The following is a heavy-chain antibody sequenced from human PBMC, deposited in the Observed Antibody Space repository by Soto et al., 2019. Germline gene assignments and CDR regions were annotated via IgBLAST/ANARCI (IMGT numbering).Heavy chain of an antibody. D-gene: IGHD3-22*01. CDR1: GGSISSGDYY. V-gene: IGHV4-30-4*01. CDR3: DRVSYYDSSCWY. Sequence: PSETLSLTCTVSGGSISSGDYYWSWIRQPPGKGLEWIGYIYYSGSTYYNPSLKSRVTISVDTSKNQFSLKLSSVTAADTAVYYCDRVSYYDSSCWYWGQGTLVTVSS. CDR2: IYYSGST. J-gene: IGHJ4*02.